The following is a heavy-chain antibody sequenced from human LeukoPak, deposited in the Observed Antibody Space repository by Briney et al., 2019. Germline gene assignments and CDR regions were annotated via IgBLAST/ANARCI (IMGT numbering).Heavy chain of an antibody. CDR1: GFTFSSYS. CDR3: ASTPSRGAFDI. Sequence: PGGSLRLSCAASGFTFSSYSMNWVRQAPGKGLEWVSYISSSRSTIYYADSVKGRFTISRDNAKNSLYLQMNSLRAEDTAVYYCASTPSRGAFDIWGQGTMVTVSS. J-gene: IGHJ3*02. CDR2: ISSSRSTI. V-gene: IGHV3-48*01.